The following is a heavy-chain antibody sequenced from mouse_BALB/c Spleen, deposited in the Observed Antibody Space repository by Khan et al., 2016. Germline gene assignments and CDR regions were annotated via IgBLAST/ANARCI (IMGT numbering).Heavy chain of an antibody. CDR1: GYTFTNYW. Sequence: QVQLQQPGAELARPGASVKLSCKASGYTFTNYWMQWVKQRPGQGLEWIGAIYPGDGDTRYTQKFKGKATLTADKSSSTAYMQLSSLASEDSAVYYCASYYGSSYDYFDYWGQGTTLTVSS. CDR2: IYPGDGDT. CDR3: ASYYGSSYDYFDY. J-gene: IGHJ2*01. V-gene: IGHV1-87*01. D-gene: IGHD1-1*01.